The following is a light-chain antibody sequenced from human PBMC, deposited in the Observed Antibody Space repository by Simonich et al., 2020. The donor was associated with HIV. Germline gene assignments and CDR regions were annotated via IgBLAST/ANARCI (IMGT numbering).Light chain of an antibody. Sequence: DIVMTQSPNFLAVSLGERATINCKSSQGVLYSSNNKNYLAWYQQKPGQPPKLLIYWASTRESGVPDRFSGSGSGTDFTLTISSLQAEDVAVYYCQQYYITSITFGQGTRLEIK. CDR1: QGVLYSSNNKNY. V-gene: IGKV4-1*01. CDR3: QQYYITSIT. CDR2: WAS. J-gene: IGKJ5*01.